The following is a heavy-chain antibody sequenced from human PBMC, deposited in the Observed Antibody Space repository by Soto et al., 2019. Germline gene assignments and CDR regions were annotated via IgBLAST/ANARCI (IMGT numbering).Heavy chain of an antibody. J-gene: IGHJ6*02. Sequence: SGPTLVNPTQTLTLTCTFSGFSLSTSGMCVSWIRQPPGKALEWLALIDWDDDEYYSTSLKTRLTISKDTSKNQVVLTMTNMDPVDTATYYCARILSVAATPCYYYGMDVWGQGTTVTVSS. CDR1: GFSLSTSGMC. D-gene: IGHD2-15*01. V-gene: IGHV2-70*01. CDR3: ARILSVAATPCYYYGMDV. CDR2: IDWDDDE.